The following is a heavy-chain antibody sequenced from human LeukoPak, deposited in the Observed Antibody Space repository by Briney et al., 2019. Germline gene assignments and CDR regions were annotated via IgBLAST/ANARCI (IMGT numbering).Heavy chain of an antibody. J-gene: IGHJ2*01. D-gene: IGHD2-21*01. CDR3: ARTSPVAPRFVEWYFDL. CDR2: IYYSGST. CDR1: GGSISSYY. V-gene: IGHV4-59*01. Sequence: PSETLSLTCTVSGGSISSYYWSWIRQPPGKGLEWIGYIYYSGSTNYNPSLKSRVTISVDTSKNQFSLKLSSVTAADTAVYYCARTSPVAPRFVEWYFDLWGRGTLVTVSS.